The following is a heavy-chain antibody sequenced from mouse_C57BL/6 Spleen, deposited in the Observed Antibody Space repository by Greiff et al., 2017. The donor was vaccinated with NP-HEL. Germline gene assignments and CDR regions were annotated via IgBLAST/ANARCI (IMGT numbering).Heavy chain of an antibody. CDR1: GYTFTSYW. J-gene: IGHJ4*01. CDR2: IDPSDSYT. V-gene: IGHV1-50*01. CDR3: ARSRDAMDY. Sequence: QVQLQQPGAELVKPGASVKLSCKASGYTFTSYWMQWVKQRPGQGLEWIGEIDPSDSYTNYNQKFKGKATLTVDTSSSTVYMQLSSLTSEDSAVYYCARSRDAMDYWGQGTSVTVSS.